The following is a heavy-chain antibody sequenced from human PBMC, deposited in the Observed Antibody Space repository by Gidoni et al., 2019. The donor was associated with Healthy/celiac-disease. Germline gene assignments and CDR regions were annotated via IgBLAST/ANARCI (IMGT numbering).Heavy chain of an antibody. D-gene: IGHD2-15*01. V-gene: IGHV3-23*01. CDR2: SSGSGGST. J-gene: IGHJ4*02. CDR3: ANSLRAATRNVVDY. Sequence: EVQLLESGGGLVQPGGSLRLSCAASGSTFSSYAMSWVRQAPGKGLEWVSASSGSGGSTYYADSVKGRFTISRDNSKNTLYLQMNSLRAEDTAVYYCANSLRAATRNVVDYWGQGTLVTVST. CDR1: GSTFSSYA.